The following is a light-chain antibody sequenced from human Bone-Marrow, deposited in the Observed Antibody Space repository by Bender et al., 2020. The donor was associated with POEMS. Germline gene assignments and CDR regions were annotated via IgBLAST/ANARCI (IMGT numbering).Light chain of an antibody. J-gene: IGLJ1*01. Sequence: QSALTQPPSASGSPGQSVTISCTGTSRDVGGYNYVSWYQQHPGKVPQLLIYEVSNRPSGVSDRFSGSKSGNTASLTISGLQAEDDSDYYCSSYTSSSTYVFGTGTKVTIL. CDR3: SSYTSSSTYV. CDR2: EVS. V-gene: IGLV2-14*01. CDR1: SRDVGGYNY.